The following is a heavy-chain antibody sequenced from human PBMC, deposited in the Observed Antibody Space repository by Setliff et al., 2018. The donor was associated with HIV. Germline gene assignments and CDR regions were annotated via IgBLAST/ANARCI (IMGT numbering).Heavy chain of an antibody. CDR1: GYTFTSYY. D-gene: IGHD5-18*01. CDR3: ARRGGYSYATDAFDI. CDR2: INPSGGSA. J-gene: IGHJ3*02. V-gene: IGHV1-46*01. Sequence: RASVKVSCKASGYTFTSYYMHWVRQAPGQGLEWMGIINPSGGSASYAQKFQGRVTMTRDTSTSTVYMELSSLRSEDTAVYYCARRGGYSYATDAFDIWGQGTMVTVSS.